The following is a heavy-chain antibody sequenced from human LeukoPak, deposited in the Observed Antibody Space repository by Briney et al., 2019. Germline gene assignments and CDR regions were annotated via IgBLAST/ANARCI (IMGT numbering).Heavy chain of an antibody. CDR3: ARGGLVPAAARVIGFDI. Sequence: PGGSLRLSCAASGFTVSSNYMSWVRQAPGKGLEWVSVIYSGGSTYYADSVKGLFTISRDNSKNTLYLQMNSLRAEDTAVYYCARGGLVPAAARVIGFDIWGQGTMVTVSS. V-gene: IGHV3-66*02. CDR1: GFTVSSNY. D-gene: IGHD2-2*01. CDR2: IYSGGST. J-gene: IGHJ3*02.